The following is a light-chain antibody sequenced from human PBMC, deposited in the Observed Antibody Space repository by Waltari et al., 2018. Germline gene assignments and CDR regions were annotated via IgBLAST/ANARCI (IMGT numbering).Light chain of an antibody. V-gene: IGLV2-14*03. Sequence: QSALTQPASVSGSPGQSITISCTGTSIDAGAYNYVSWYQQHTGKAPKLLIYDVSKRPSGVSNRFSGSKSGNTASLTISGLQAEDEADYYCSSYISSSTLELFGGGTSLTVL. CDR3: SSYISSSTLEL. CDR1: SIDAGAYNY. CDR2: DVS. J-gene: IGLJ2*01.